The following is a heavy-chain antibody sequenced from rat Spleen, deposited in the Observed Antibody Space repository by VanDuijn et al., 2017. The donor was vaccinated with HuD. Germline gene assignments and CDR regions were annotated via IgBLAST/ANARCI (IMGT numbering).Heavy chain of an antibody. J-gene: IGHJ2*01. D-gene: IGHD1-9*01. Sequence: EVQLVESGGGLVQPGRSLKLSCAASGFTFSDYYMAWVRQAPTKGLEWVATISYDGSSTYYRDSVKGRFTISRDNAKSTLYLQMNSLRSEDTATYYCTRGLMGITPFDYWGQGVMVTVSS. CDR1: GFTFSDYY. CDR2: ISYDGSST. CDR3: TRGLMGITPFDY. V-gene: IGHV5-7*01.